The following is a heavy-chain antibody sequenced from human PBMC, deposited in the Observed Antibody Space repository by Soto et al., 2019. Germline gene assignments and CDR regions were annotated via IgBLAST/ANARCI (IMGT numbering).Heavy chain of an antibody. CDR2: ISYDGSNK. Sequence: QVQLVESGGGVVQPGRSLRLSCAASGFTFSSYGMHWVRQAPGKGLEWVAVISYDGSNKYYADSVKGRFTISRDNSKNTLYLQMNSLRAEDTAVYYCVKEGGLYSSSSYYFDYWGQGTLVTVSS. J-gene: IGHJ4*02. V-gene: IGHV3-30*18. CDR3: VKEGGLYSSSSYYFDY. CDR1: GFTFSSYG. D-gene: IGHD6-6*01.